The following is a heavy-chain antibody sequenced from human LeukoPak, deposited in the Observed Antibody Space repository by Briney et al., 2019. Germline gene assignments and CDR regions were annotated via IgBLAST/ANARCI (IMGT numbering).Heavy chain of an antibody. CDR1: GYSFGNRW. V-gene: IGHV5-51*01. J-gene: IGHJ5*02. D-gene: IGHD1-26*01. Sequence: GESLKISCKGSGYSFGNRWIGWVRQMPGKGLEWMGIIYPDDSDTIYSPSFEGQVTISADKSISTAYLQWSSLKASDTAMYYCARSKSGSWADNWFDPWGQGTLVTVSS. CDR3: ARSKSGSWADNWFDP. CDR2: IYPDDSDT.